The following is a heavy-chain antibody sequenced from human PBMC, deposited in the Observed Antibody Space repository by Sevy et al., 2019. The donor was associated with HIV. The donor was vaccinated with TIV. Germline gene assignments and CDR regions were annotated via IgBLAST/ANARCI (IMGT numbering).Heavy chain of an antibody. J-gene: IGHJ5*02. V-gene: IGHV3-48*02. CDR2: ISSSSSTI. CDR1: GFTFSSYS. CDR3: AGGTSCFGEQIGLGFDP. Sequence: GGSLRLSCAASGFTFSSYSMNWVRQAPGKGLEWVSYISSSSSTIYYADPLKGRFTISRDNAKNLLYLQMKSLRDEDTAVYYCAGGTSCFGEQIGLGFDPWGQGTLVTVSS. D-gene: IGHD3-10*01.